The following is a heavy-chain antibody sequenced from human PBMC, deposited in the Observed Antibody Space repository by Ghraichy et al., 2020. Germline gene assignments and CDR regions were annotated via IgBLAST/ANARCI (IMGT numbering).Heavy chain of an antibody. V-gene: IGHV2-5*01. CDR3: AHSPHVVSGEWGYYFMDV. Sequence: SGPTLVKPTQTLTLTCTFSGFSLSTTGVGVGWIRQPPGKALEWLALIYSNDDKRYSPSLKGRLTLTKDTSKNQVVFTMTNMDPVDTAKYYCAHSPHVVSGEWGYYFMDVWGRGTTVTVTS. CDR1: GFSLSTTGVG. D-gene: IGHD1-26*01. CDR2: IYSNDDK. J-gene: IGHJ6*03.